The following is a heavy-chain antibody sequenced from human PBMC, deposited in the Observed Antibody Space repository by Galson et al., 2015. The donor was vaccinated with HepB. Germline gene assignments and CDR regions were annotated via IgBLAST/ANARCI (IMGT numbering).Heavy chain of an antibody. CDR3: ARAEGYCSGGRCYYYAMDV. Sequence: SVKVSCKASGGTFSSYAISWVRQAPGQGLEWMGGIIPIFGTANYAQKFQGRVTITADESTSTAYMELCSLRSEDTAIYFCARAEGYCSGGRCYYYAMDVWGQGTTVTVSS. V-gene: IGHV1-69*13. D-gene: IGHD2-15*01. CDR1: GGTFSSYA. J-gene: IGHJ6*02. CDR2: IIPIFGTA.